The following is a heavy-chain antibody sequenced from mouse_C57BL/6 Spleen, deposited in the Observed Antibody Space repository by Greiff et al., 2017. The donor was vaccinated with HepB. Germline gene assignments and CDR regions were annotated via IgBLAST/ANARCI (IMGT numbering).Heavy chain of an antibody. J-gene: IGHJ1*03. CDR3: ARGDYYGSSPHWYFDV. CDR2: FHPYNDDT. V-gene: IGHV1-47*01. CDR1: GYTFTTYP. Sequence: QVQLKESGAELVKPGASVEMSCKASGYTFTTYPIEWMKQNHGKSLEWIGNFHPYNDDTKYNEKFKGKATLTVEKSSSTVYLELSRLTSDDSAVYYCARGDYYGSSPHWYFDVWGTGTTVTVSS. D-gene: IGHD1-1*01.